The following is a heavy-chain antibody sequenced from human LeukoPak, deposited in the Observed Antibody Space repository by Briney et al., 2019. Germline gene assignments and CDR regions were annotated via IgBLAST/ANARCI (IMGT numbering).Heavy chain of an antibody. D-gene: IGHD3-3*01. Sequence: GGSLRLSCAASGFTFSSYAMTWVRQAPGKGLEWVANIKTDGSQKYYVDSVKGRFSISRDNAKNSLYLQMDSLRVDDTAVYYCARDVSYHDFWSGYYTATHFDYWGQGTLVTVSS. CDR1: GFTFSSYA. CDR2: IKTDGSQK. V-gene: IGHV3-7*01. J-gene: IGHJ4*02. CDR3: ARDVSYHDFWSGYYTATHFDY.